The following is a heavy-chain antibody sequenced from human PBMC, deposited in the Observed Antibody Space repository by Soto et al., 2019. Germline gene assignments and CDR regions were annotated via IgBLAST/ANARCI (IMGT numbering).Heavy chain of an antibody. V-gene: IGHV1-69*13. J-gene: IGHJ6*02. CDR3: ASTSSVSGRLYYYYGMDV. CDR1: GGTFSSYA. Sequence: SVKVSCKASGGTFSSYAISWVRQAPGQGLEWMGGIIPIFGTANYAQKFQGRVTITADESTSTAYMELSSLRSEDTAVYYCASTSSVSGRLYYYYGMDVWGQGTTVTVSS. CDR2: IIPIFGTA. D-gene: IGHD6-19*01.